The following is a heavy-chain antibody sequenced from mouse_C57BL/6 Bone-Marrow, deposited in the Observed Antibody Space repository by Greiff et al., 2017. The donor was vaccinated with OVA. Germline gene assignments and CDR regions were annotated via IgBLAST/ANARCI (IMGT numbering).Heavy chain of an antibody. V-gene: IGHV1-55*01. CDR1: GYTFTSYW. Sequence: QVQLQQPGAELVKPGASVKMSCKASGYTFTSYWITWVKQRPGQGLEWIGDIYPGSGSTNYNEKFKSKATLTVATSSRTAYMQLSSLTSEDSAVYYCAREDYGSSFGWYFDVWGTGTTVTVSS. D-gene: IGHD1-1*01. CDR2: IYPGSGST. CDR3: AREDYGSSFGWYFDV. J-gene: IGHJ1*03.